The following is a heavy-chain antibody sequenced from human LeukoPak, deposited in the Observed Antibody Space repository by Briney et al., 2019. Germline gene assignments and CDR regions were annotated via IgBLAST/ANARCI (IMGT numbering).Heavy chain of an antibody. CDR1: GFTFSSYG. Sequence: GGSLRLSCAASGFTFSSYGMHWVRQAPGKGLEWVAFVSCDGGNKYYVDSVKGRLTISRDNSKNTLYLQMNSLRAEDTAVYYCAKDLSVYCDSRGFDPWGQGTLVTVSS. V-gene: IGHV3-30*18. CDR3: AKDLSVYCDSRGFDP. D-gene: IGHD3-22*01. CDR2: VSCDGGNK. J-gene: IGHJ5*02.